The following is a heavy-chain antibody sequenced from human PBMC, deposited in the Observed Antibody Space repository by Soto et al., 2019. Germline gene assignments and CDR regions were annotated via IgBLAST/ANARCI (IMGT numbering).Heavy chain of an antibody. CDR1: GYIFINYY. Sequence: QVQLVQSGAEVKKPGASVKLSCKTSGYIFINYYIHWVRQAPGQGLEWVALFNPKSGSTNYAQRLQGRVTVTSDTSTGTVYMELRSLIPEDTAVYYCARDLAAADYWGQGTRVTVSS. D-gene: IGHD6-13*01. J-gene: IGHJ4*02. V-gene: IGHV1-46*04. CDR2: FNPKSGST. CDR3: ARDLAAADY.